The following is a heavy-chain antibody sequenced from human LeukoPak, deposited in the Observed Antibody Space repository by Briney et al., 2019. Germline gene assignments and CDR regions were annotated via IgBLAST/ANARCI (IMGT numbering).Heavy chain of an antibody. V-gene: IGHV1-69*13. J-gene: IGHJ6*03. D-gene: IGHD6-13*01. CDR3: ARGPYSSNWDYYFYYYMDV. CDR1: GGTFSSYA. CDR2: IIPIFGTA. Sequence: SVKVSCKASGGTFSSYAISWVRQAPGQGLEWMGGIIPIFGTANYAQKFQGRVTITADESTSTAYMEVSSLRSEDTAVYYCARGPYSSNWDYYFYYYMDVWGKGTTVTVSS.